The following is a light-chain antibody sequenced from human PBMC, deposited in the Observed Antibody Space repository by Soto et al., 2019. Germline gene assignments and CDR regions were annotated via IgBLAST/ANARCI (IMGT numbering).Light chain of an antibody. V-gene: IGLV2-14*01. CDR1: SSDIGSNNY. J-gene: IGLJ3*02. CDR2: EVS. CDR3: SSYTTTTRL. Sequence: QSALTQPASVSGSPGQSITISCTGTSSDIGSNNYVSWFQQRPCKAPTLIIYEVSNRPSGVSTHFSGSKSGNTASLTISGLLPEDEAEYYCSSYTTTTRLFGGGTKLTVL.